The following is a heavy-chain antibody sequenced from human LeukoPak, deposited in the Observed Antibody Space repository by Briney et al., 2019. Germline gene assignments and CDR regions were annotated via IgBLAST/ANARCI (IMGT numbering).Heavy chain of an antibody. Sequence: SSETLSLTCTVSGGSVSDYYWSWIRQPPGKGLEWIGYIYYSGSTNYNPSLKSRVTISVDTSKNQFSLKLSSVTAADTAVYYCARDQINSATVLTDHWYFDLWGRGTLVTVSS. CDR3: ARDQINSATVLTDHWYFDL. V-gene: IGHV4-59*02. J-gene: IGHJ2*01. CDR2: IYYSGST. CDR1: GGSVSDYY. D-gene: IGHD2/OR15-2a*01.